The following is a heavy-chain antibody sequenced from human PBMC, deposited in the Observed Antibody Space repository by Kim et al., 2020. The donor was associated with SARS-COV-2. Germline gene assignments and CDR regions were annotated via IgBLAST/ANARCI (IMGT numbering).Heavy chain of an antibody. CDR1: GFTFSNYF. CDR2: INGGDGNT. CDR3: ARLLDRDSSGLTVQFHYGMDV. J-gene: IGHJ6*02. Sequence: ASVKVSCKASGFTFSNYFMQWVRQAPGQRLEWMGWINGGDGNTKYARRFQGRVSITRDTSANSAYMELSSLRSEDTAVYYCARLLDRDSSGLTVQFHYGMDVWGQGTTVSVSS. V-gene: IGHV1-3*01. D-gene: IGHD3-22*01.